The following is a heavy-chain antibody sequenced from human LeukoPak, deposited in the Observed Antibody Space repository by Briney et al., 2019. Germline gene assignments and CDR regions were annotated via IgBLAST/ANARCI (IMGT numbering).Heavy chain of an antibody. D-gene: IGHD2-2*02. Sequence: GGSLRLSCAASGFTFSSYAMSWVRYAPGKGLEWVSGIRDTGSSTYYADSAKGRFTISRDSPKNTLYLQMNSLRADDTAIYYCTRESIYCSSSSCYSPYGLGVWGQGTTVTVSS. J-gene: IGHJ6*02. CDR1: GFTFSSYA. CDR2: IRDTGSST. V-gene: IGHV3-23*01. CDR3: TRESIYCSSSSCYSPYGLGV.